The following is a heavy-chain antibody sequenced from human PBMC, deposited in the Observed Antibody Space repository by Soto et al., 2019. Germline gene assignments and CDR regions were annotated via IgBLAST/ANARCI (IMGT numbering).Heavy chain of an antibody. CDR3: AAAGSLYFYYYTDV. CDR1: GGSITGYS. CDR2: VYDSGLT. D-gene: IGHD6-13*01. J-gene: IGHJ6*03. Sequence: QVQLQESGPGLVKPSETLSLTCTVSGGSITGYSWSWIRQPPGKGLEWLGYVYDSGLTNYNPSLKSRVSIALHLSKSHFAPQLSSLTAAATAVYYCAAAGSLYFYYYTDVWGKGTTVTVSS. V-gene: IGHV4-59*08.